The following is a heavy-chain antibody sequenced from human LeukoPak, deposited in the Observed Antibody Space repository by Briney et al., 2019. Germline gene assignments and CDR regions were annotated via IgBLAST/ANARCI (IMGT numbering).Heavy chain of an antibody. V-gene: IGHV3-33*06. J-gene: IGHJ4*02. D-gene: IGHD6-19*01. CDR1: GFTFSSYG. CDR2: IWYDGSNK. CDR3: AKDHGIAVAGTL. Sequence: GRSLRLSCAASGFTFSSYGMHWVRQAPGKGLEWVAVIWYDGSNKYYADSVKGRFTISRDNSKNTLYLQMNSLRAEDTAVYYCAKDHGIAVAGTLWGQGTLVTVSS.